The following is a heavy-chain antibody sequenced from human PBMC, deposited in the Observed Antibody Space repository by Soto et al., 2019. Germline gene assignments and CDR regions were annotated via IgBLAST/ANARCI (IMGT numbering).Heavy chain of an antibody. CDR3: ATALVDRARIAAAGTPETNAFDI. Sequence: ASVKVSCKVSGYTLTELSMHWVRQAPGEGLEWMGGFDPEDGETIYAQKFQGRVTMTEDTSTDTAYMELSSLRSEDTAVYYCATALVDRARIAAAGTPETNAFDIWGQGTMVTVSS. J-gene: IGHJ3*02. CDR1: GYTLTELS. D-gene: IGHD6-13*01. V-gene: IGHV1-24*01. CDR2: FDPEDGET.